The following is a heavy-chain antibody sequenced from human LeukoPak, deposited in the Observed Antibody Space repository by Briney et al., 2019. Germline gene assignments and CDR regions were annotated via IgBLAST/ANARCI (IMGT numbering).Heavy chain of an antibody. CDR3: ARVLKWDNDY. D-gene: IGHD1-26*01. Sequence: ASVKVSCKASGYTFTGHYMHWVRQAPGQGLEWMGWINPNSGGTNYAQKFQGRVTMTRDTSISTAYKELSWLTSDDTAVYYCARVLKWDNDYWGQGTLVTVSS. CDR2: INPNSGGT. V-gene: IGHV1-2*02. CDR1: GYTFTGHY. J-gene: IGHJ4*02.